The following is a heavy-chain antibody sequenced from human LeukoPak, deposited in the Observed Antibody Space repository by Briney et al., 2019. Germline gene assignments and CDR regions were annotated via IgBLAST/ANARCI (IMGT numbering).Heavy chain of an antibody. CDR1: GYTFTSYG. J-gene: IGHJ4*02. CDR3: ARDLFYYGSGSYYNPTYYFDY. CDR2: ISAYNGNT. V-gene: IGHV1-18*01. Sequence: ASVKVSCKACGYTFTSYGISWVRQAPGQGLEWMGWISAYNGNTNYAQKLQGRVTMTTDTSTSTAYMELRSLRSDDTAVYYCARDLFYYGSGSYYNPTYYFDYWGQGTLVTVSS. D-gene: IGHD3-10*01.